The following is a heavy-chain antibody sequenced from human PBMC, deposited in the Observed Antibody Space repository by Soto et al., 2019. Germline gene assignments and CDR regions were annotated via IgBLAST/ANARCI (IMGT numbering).Heavy chain of an antibody. V-gene: IGHV3-23*01. CDR3: AKRNDGRDWPYYFDS. D-gene: IGHD1-1*01. CDR1: GLTFSSYV. Sequence: GGTLRLSCAPSGLTFSSYVISWVRQAPGKGLEWVSTIGGSDGSTYCADSAKGRFTISRDNSKNTLYLQMNSLRAEDTAIYYCAKRNDGRDWPYYFDSWGQGTLVTVSS. CDR2: IGGSDGST. J-gene: IGHJ4*02.